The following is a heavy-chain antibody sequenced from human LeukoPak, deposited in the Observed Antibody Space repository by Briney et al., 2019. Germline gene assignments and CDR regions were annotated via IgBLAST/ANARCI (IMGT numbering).Heavy chain of an antibody. V-gene: IGHV3-53*01. CDR3: TGNYYGSGSYADFDY. CDR1: GFTVSSND. J-gene: IGHJ4*02. CDR2: IYSGGST. Sequence: GGSLRLSCAASGFTVSSNDMSWVRQAPGKGLECISVIYSGGSTDYADSVKGRLTISRDNSKNTLYLQMNSLKTEDTAVYYCTGNYYGSGSYADFDYWGQGTLVTVSS. D-gene: IGHD3-10*01.